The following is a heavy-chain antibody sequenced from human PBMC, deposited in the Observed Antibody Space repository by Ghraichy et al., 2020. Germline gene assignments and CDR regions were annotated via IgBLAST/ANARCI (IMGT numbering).Heavy chain of an antibody. CDR3: ARDRPYYGSGSYPLGIFDY. CDR1: GFTLSSYW. J-gene: IGHJ4*02. Sequence: GGSLRLSCAASGFTLSSYWMSWVRQAPGKGLEWVANIKQDGSEKYYVDSVKGRFTISRDNAKNSLYLQMNSLRAEDTAVYYCARDRPYYGSGSYPLGIFDYWGQGTLVTVSS. CDR2: IKQDGSEK. V-gene: IGHV3-7*03. D-gene: IGHD3-10*01.